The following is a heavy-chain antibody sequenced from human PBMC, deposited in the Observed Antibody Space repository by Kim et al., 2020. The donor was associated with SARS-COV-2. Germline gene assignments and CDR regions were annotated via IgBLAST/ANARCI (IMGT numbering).Heavy chain of an antibody. CDR2: IYYSGST. CDR3: ARHSRRDALRPARGYYYMDV. CDR1: GGSISSSSYY. V-gene: IGHV4-39*01. J-gene: IGHJ6*03. Sequence: SETLSLTCTVSGGSISSSSYYWGWIRQPPGKGLEWIGSIYYSGSTYYNPSLKSRVTISVDTSKNQFSLKLSSVTAADTAVYYCARHSRRDALRPARGYYYMDVWGKGTTVTVSS. D-gene: IGHD1-26*01.